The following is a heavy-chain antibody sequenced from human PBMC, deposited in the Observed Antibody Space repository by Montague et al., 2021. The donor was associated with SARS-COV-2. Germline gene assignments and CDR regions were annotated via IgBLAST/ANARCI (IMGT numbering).Heavy chain of an antibody. CDR3: ARASLTDQFRIRGESLDS. D-gene: IGHD3-9*01. Sequence: SETLSLTCAVSTGSLNAHYCTWIRQSPGKGLEWTGEINRSGGTNYSPSFKSRVPMSRDSSRNQFSLRLTPVTAADSGTYYCARASLTDQFRIRGESLDSWGPGTPVTVSS. J-gene: IGHJ4*02. CDR1: TGSLNAHY. V-gene: IGHV4-34*01. CDR2: INRSGGT.